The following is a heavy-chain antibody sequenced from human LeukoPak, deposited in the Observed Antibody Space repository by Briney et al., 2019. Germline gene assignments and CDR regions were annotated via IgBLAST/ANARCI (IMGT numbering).Heavy chain of an antibody. CDR2: ISSRGST. CDR1: GASTRTHF. D-gene: IGHD4-23*01. CDR3: ARSPFLTTVVREGTYGMDV. J-gene: IGHJ6*02. Sequence: SETLSLTCTVSGASTRTHFWSWIRHHPEKGLEWIGYISSRGSTSYNPSLKSRVTISVDTSQNQFSLKLSSVTAADTAVYYCARSPFLTTVVREGTYGMDVWGQGTTVTVS. V-gene: IGHV4-4*09.